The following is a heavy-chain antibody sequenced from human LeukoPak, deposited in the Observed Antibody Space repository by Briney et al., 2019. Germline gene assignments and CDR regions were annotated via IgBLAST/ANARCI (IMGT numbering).Heavy chain of an antibody. CDR3: ARVYELLYSSSHRGYLDV. D-gene: IGHD2-2*02. Sequence: SETLSLTCAVYGGSYSGYYWSWIRQPPGKGLEWIGEINHSRSTNYNPFLKSRVTISVDTSKNQFSLKLSPGTAADTAVYYCARVYELLYSSSHRGYLDVWGQGTTVTVSS. V-gene: IGHV4-34*01. CDR1: GGSYSGYY. CDR2: INHSRST. J-gene: IGHJ6*02.